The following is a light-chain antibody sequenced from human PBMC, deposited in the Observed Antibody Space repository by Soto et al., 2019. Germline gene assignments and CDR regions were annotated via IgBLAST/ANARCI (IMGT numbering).Light chain of an antibody. CDR1: QSVSSSY. V-gene: IGKV3-20*01. J-gene: IGKJ1*01. Sequence: EIVLTQSPGTLSLSPGERATLSCRASQSVSSSYLAWYQQKPGQAPRLLFYGASSRATGLPDRFSGSGSGTDFTLTISRLEPEDFAVYYCQQYGSSPTFGQGTKVEIK. CDR2: GAS. CDR3: QQYGSSPT.